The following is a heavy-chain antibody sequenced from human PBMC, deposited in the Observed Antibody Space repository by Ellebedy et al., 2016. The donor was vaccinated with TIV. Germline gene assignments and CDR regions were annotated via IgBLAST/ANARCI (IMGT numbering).Heavy chain of an antibody. CDR3: PTSEGGYYFYFDY. J-gene: IGHJ4*02. CDR1: GGSISSGDYY. Sequence: MPSETLSLTCTVSGGSISSGDYYWSWIRQPPGEGLEWIGYIYYSGSTYYNPSLKSRVTISVYSSKNQFSLELSSVTAANTAVYYCPTSEGGYYFYFDYWGQGTLVTVSS. V-gene: IGHV4-30-4*01. CDR2: IYYSGST. D-gene: IGHD3-22*01.